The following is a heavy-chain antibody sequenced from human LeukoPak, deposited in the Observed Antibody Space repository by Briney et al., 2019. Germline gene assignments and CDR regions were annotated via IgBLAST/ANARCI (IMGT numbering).Heavy chain of an antibody. CDR1: GYTFTSYD. D-gene: IGHD3-22*01. CDR3: ARGDSSDSWFDP. V-gene: IGHV1-8*01. CDR2: MNPNSGNT. J-gene: IGHJ5*02. Sequence: ASVTVSCTASGYTFTSYDINWVRQATGQALEWMGWMNPNSGNTGYAQKFQGRVTMTRNTSISTANMDLSSLRSADTAVYYCARGDSSDSWFDPWGQGTLVTVSS.